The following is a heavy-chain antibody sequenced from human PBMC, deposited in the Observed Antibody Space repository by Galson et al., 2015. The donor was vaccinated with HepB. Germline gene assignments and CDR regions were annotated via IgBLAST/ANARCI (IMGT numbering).Heavy chain of an antibody. CDR3: EKEGSWFGGDWFDP. V-gene: IGHV3-23*01. Sequence: SLRLSCAGSGFIFRHHAMAWIRQAPGKGLEWVSGINGRGSTRSYSDAVKGRFSISRDNSKDTVFLQMDNLRAEDTAVYYCEKEGSWFGGDWFDPWGQGALVTVS. J-gene: IGHJ5*02. CDR1: GFIFRHHA. D-gene: IGHD3-16*01. CDR2: INGRGSTR.